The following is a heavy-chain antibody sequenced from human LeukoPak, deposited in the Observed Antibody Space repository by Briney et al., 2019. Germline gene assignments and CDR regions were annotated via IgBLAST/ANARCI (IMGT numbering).Heavy chain of an antibody. CDR1: GFTFRISW. D-gene: IGHD6-13*01. J-gene: IGHJ4*02. Sequence: PGGSLRLSCAGSGFTFRISWMSWVRQAPGRGLEWVANIKEDGSEKNYVDSVKGRFTISRDNAKNSLYLQMNSLRAEDTAVYYCARAYIAAKDYWGQGTLVTVSS. CDR2: IKEDGSEK. CDR3: ARAYIAAKDY. V-gene: IGHV3-7*02.